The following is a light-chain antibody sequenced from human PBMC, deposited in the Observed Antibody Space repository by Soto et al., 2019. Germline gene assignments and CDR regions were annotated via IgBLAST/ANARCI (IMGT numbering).Light chain of an antibody. Sequence: QSALTQPASVSGSPGQSITISCTGTSSDVGNYNYVSWYQQHPGKAPKLMIYEVTNRPSGISNRFSGSKSGNTASLTVSSLQAEDEADYYCSSYTSSKTLVFGGGTKLTVL. V-gene: IGLV2-14*01. CDR3: SSYTSSKTLV. CDR1: SSDVGNYNY. CDR2: EVT. J-gene: IGLJ2*01.